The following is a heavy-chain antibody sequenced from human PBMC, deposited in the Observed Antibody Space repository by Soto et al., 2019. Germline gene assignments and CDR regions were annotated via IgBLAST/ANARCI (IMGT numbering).Heavy chain of an antibody. V-gene: IGHV1-18*01. D-gene: IGHD2-15*01. Sequence: GASVKVSCKASGYTFTSYGIRWVRQAPGQGLEWMGWISAYNGNTNYAQKLQGRVTMTTDTSTSTAYMELRSLRSDDTAVYYCARAAKVKTVVTDFDYWGQGTLVTVSS. J-gene: IGHJ4*02. CDR2: ISAYNGNT. CDR3: ARAAKVKTVVTDFDY. CDR1: GYTFTSYG.